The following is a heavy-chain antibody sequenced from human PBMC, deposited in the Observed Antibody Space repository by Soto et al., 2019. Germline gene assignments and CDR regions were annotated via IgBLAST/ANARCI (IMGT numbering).Heavy chain of an antibody. V-gene: IGHV4-31*03. Sequence: SETLSRTCTVSGGSISSGGYYWSWIRQHPGKGLEWIGYIYYSGSTYYNPSLKSRVTISVDTSKNQFSLKLSSVTAADTAVYYCARGSIPVAGTPGTWGQGTLVTVSS. CDR1: GGSISSGGYY. CDR2: IYYSGST. D-gene: IGHD6-19*01. J-gene: IGHJ5*02. CDR3: ARGSIPVAGTPGT.